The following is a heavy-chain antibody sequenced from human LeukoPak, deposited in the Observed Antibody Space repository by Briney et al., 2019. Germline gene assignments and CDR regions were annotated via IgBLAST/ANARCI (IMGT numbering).Heavy chain of an antibody. J-gene: IGHJ4*02. CDR1: GFTFSSYS. CDR2: ITSSGSII. V-gene: IGHV3-48*04. Sequence: GGSLRLSCAASGFTFSSYSMNWVRQAPGKGLEWVSYITSSGSIIYYADSVKGRFTISRDNAKNSLYLQMNSLRAEDTAVYYCAREGSSFDYWGQGTLVTVSS. CDR3: AREGSSFDY. D-gene: IGHD3-10*01.